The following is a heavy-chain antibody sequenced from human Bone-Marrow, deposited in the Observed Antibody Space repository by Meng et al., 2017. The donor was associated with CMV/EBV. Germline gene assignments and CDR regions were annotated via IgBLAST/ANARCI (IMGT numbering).Heavy chain of an antibody. CDR2: MNPNSGNT. J-gene: IGHJ5*02. Sequence: ASVKVSCKASGYTFTSYGISWVRQATGQGLEWMGWMNPNSGNTGYAQKFQGRVTMTRNTSISTAYMELSSLRSEDTAVYYCTLAHCSSTSCYGNWFDPWGQGTLVTVSS. D-gene: IGHD2-2*01. V-gene: IGHV1-8*02. CDR1: GYTFTSYG. CDR3: TLAHCSSTSCYGNWFDP.